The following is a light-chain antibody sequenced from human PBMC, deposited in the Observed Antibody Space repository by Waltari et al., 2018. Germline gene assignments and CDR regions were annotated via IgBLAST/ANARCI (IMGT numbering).Light chain of an antibody. J-gene: IGLJ1*01. CDR1: KLGDKS. CDR2: LDT. Sequence: SYELTQPPSVSVSPGQTASITCPGDKLGDKSTCWYQQKPGHSPVLVIYLDTKRPSAIPDRFSGSKSGNTATLTISGTQTMDEADYYCQAWDSSTYVFGTGTKVTVL. CDR3: QAWDSSTYV. V-gene: IGLV3-1*01.